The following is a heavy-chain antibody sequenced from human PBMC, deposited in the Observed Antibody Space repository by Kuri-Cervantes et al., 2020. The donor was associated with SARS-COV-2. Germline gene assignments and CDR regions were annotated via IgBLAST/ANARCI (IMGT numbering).Heavy chain of an antibody. D-gene: IGHD5-24*01. Sequence: GSLRLSCAVYGGSFSGYYWSWIRQPLGKGLEWIGEINHSGSTNYNPSLKSRVTISVDTSKNQFSLKLSSVTAADTAVYYCARKVEMATISHWGQGTLVTVSS. CDR1: GGSFSGYY. CDR2: INHSGST. J-gene: IGHJ4*02. V-gene: IGHV4-34*01. CDR3: ARKVEMATISH.